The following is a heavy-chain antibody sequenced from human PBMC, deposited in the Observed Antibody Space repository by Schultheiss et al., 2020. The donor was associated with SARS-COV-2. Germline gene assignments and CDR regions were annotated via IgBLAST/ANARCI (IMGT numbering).Heavy chain of an antibody. D-gene: IGHD3-9*01. V-gene: IGHV3-48*01. CDR3: ARPLRYFDWSPFDY. CDR2: ISSSSSTI. Sequence: GGSLRLSCAASGFTFSSYSMNWVRQAPGKGLEWVSSISSSSSTIYYADSVKGRFTISRDNSKNTLYLQMNSLRAEDTAVYYCARPLRYFDWSPFDYWGQGTLVTVSS. CDR1: GFTFSSYS. J-gene: IGHJ4*02.